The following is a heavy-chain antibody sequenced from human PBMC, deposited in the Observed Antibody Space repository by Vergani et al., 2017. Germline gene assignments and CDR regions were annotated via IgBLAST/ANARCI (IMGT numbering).Heavy chain of an antibody. Sequence: EVQLVESGGGLVKHGGSLRLSCAASGFTFSSYSMNWVRQAPGKGLEWVSSISSSSSYIYYADSVKGRFTISRDNAKNSLYLQMNSLRAEDTAVYYCARDPNLTTVTTRGYWGQGTLVTVSS. CDR2: ISSSSSYI. D-gene: IGHD4-17*01. CDR3: ARDPNLTTVTTRGY. V-gene: IGHV3-21*01. CDR1: GFTFSSYS. J-gene: IGHJ4*02.